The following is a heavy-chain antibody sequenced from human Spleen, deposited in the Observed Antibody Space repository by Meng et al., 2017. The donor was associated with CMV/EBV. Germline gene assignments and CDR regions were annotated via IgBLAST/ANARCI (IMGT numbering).Heavy chain of an antibody. Sequence: GESLKISCAASGFTFSDYYMSWIRQAPGKGLEWVSYISSSGYTMYYSDSVRGRFTISRDNAKNSLYLQMNSLRAEDTAVYYCAKDTSITTRYSYGIDVWGQGTTVTVSS. CDR1: GFTFSDYY. CDR3: AKDTSITTRYSYGIDV. CDR2: ISSSGYTM. D-gene: IGHD4-11*01. J-gene: IGHJ6*02. V-gene: IGHV3-11*01.